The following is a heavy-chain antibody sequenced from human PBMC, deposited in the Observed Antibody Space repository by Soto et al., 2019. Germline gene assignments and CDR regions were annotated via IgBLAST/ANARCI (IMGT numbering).Heavy chain of an antibody. D-gene: IGHD6-13*01. CDR3: ASGSSRWYPYFFDS. Sequence: QAQVVQSGAEVRKPGSSVKLSCKASEGTFNSYAIAWVRQAPGQGLEWMGGIIPYYNTLNYAQKFQDRVTITAYDSTNTFYMELSRLRSDDTAVYFCASGSSRWYPYFFDSWAQGTLVTVSS. J-gene: IGHJ4*02. CDR1: EGTFNSYA. CDR2: IIPYYNTL. V-gene: IGHV1-69*01.